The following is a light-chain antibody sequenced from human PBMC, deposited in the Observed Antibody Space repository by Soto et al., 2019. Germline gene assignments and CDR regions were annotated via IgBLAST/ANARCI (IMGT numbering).Light chain of an antibody. CDR3: SSYTTSTTLV. CDR2: EVS. J-gene: IGLJ3*02. V-gene: IGLV2-14*01. Sequence: QSALTQPASVSGSPGQSITISCTGTSSDVGGYNVVSWYQQHPGKAPKVMIYEVSNRPSGVSNRFSGSKSGNTASLTTSGLQAEDEADYYCSSYTTSTTLVFGGGTQLTVL. CDR1: SSDVGGYNV.